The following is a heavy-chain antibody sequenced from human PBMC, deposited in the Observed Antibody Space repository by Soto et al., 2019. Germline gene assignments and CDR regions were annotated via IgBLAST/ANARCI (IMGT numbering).Heavy chain of an antibody. CDR3: ARGLASIAAAGDY. J-gene: IGHJ4*02. CDR2: ISYDGSNK. D-gene: IGHD6-13*01. Sequence: GGSLRLYCAASGFTFSSYAMHWVRQAPGKGLEWVAVISYDGSNKYYADSVKGRFTISRDNSKNTLYLQMNSLRAEDTAVYYCARGLASIAAAGDYWGQGTLVTVSS. V-gene: IGHV3-30-3*01. CDR1: GFTFSSYA.